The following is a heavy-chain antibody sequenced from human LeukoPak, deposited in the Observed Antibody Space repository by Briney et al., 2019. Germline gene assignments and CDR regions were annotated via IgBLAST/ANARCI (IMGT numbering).Heavy chain of an antibody. J-gene: IGHJ4*02. CDR1: GFTFISSG. CDR2: IWYDGSNK. D-gene: IGHD6-19*01. CDR3: ATEQWPGFDY. Sequence: GGSLRLSCTASGFTFISSGMHWVRQAPGKGLEWVAVIWYDGSNKYYADSVKGRFTISRDNSKNTLYLQMNSLRAEDTAVYYCATEQWPGFDYGGQGTLVTVSS. V-gene: IGHV3-33*01.